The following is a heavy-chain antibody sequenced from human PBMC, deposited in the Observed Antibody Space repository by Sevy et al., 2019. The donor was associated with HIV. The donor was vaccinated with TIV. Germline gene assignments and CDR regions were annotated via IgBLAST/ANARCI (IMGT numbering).Heavy chain of an antibody. V-gene: IGHV1-2*02. CDR3: ARIYDSGAAFDI. D-gene: IGHD5-12*01. CDR1: GYTFTCYY. Sequence: ASVKVSCKASGYTFTCYYMHWVRQAPGQGLEWMGWINPNSGGTNYAQKFQGRVTMTRDTSISTAYMELSRLRSDDTAVYYCARIYDSGAAFDIWGQGSMVTVSS. J-gene: IGHJ3*02. CDR2: INPNSGGT.